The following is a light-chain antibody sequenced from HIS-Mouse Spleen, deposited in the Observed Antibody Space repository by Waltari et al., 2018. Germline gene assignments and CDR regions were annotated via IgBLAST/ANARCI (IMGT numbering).Light chain of an antibody. CDR3: CSYAGSWV. CDR1: SSDVGSYNL. CDR2: AGS. Sequence: QSALTQPASVSGSPGQSITISCTGTSSDVGSYNLVSWYQQHPGKAPKLMIYAGSKRHSGVSNRFSGSKSGNTASLTISGLQAEDEADYYCCSYAGSWVFGGGTKLTVL. V-gene: IGLV2-23*01. J-gene: IGLJ3*02.